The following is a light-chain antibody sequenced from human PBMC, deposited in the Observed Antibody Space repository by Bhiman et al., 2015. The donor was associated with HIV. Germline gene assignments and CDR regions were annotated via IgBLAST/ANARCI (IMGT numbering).Light chain of an antibody. J-gene: IGLJ1*01. CDR2: FDT. CDR1: NIGSKN. Sequence: SYVLTQPPSVSVAPGKTATITCGGNNIGSKNVHWYQQKPGRAPVLVIYFDTDRPSGIPERFSGSNSGNAATLTISRVEAGDEADYFCQVWDSISDHYVFGTGTKVTVL. V-gene: IGLV3-21*04. CDR3: QVWDSISDHYV.